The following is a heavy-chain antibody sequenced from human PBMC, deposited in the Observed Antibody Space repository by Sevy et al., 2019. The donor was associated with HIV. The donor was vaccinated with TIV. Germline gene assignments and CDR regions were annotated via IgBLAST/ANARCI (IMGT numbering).Heavy chain of an antibody. V-gene: IGHV3-48*01. Sequence: GGSLRLSCAASAFIFSNYYMTWVRQAPGKGLEWVSYISDRSDTISYADSVKGRFINSRVNAKNALYLQMSSLRGEDTAVYYCAGVRDRYCSGGSCYYGYFFDYWGQGTLVTVSS. CDR3: AGVRDRYCSGGSCYYGYFFDY. CDR2: ISDRSDTI. J-gene: IGHJ4*02. CDR1: AFIFSNYY. D-gene: IGHD2-15*01.